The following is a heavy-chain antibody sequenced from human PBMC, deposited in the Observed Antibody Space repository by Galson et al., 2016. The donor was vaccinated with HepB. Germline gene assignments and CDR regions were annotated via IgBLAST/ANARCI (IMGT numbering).Heavy chain of an antibody. CDR3: ARGDGIYEVRTDWFDP. Sequence: SLRLSCAVSGFIFSNYAMSWVRQAPGKGLEWVSAISGSGADTHYADSAKGRFTMSIDTSKNQFSLRLKSMTAADTAVYYCARGDGIYEVRTDWFDPWGQGTLVTVSS. D-gene: IGHD5-24*01. CDR2: ISGSGADT. CDR1: GFIFSNYA. J-gene: IGHJ5*02. V-gene: IGHV3-23*01.